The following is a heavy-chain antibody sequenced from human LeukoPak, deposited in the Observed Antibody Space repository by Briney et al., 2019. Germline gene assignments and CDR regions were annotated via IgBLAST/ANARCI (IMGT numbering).Heavy chain of an antibody. J-gene: IGHJ5*02. V-gene: IGHV1-8*03. CDR2: MNPNSGNT. CDR1: GYTFTSYD. CDR3: ARDGGTTVVRWFDP. D-gene: IGHD4-23*01. Sequence: ASVKVSCKASGYTFTSYDINWVRQATGQGLEWMGWMNPNSGNTGYAQKFQGRVTITRNTSISTAYMELRSLRSDDTAVYYCARDGGTTVVRWFDPWGQGTLVTVSS.